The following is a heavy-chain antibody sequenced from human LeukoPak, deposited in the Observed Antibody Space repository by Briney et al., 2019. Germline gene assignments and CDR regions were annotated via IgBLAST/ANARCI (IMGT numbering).Heavy chain of an antibody. CDR2: ISYDGSNK. J-gene: IGHJ3*02. CDR3: ARDLWPEFYDFWSGSNNYDAFDI. Sequence: GGSLRLSCAASGFTFSSYAMHGVRQAPGKGLEWVAVISYDGSNKYYADSVKGRFTISRDNSKNTLYLQMNSLRAEDTAVYYCARDLWPEFYDFWSGSNNYDAFDIWGQGKMVTVSS. CDR1: GFTFSSYA. D-gene: IGHD3-3*01. V-gene: IGHV3-30*04.